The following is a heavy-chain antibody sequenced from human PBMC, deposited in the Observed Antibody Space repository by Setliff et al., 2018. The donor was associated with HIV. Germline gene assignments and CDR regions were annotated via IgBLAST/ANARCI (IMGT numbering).Heavy chain of an antibody. CDR1: GGSISSGGFY. V-gene: IGHV4-61*10. D-gene: IGHD1-1*01. Sequence: PSETLSLTCTVSGGSISSGGFYWSWIRQPAGKGLEWIGRIYYTGITNYNPSLKSRVTMSIDTSKNQFSLKLTSVTAADTAVYYCARRNYNPNGFDPWGQETLVTVSS. J-gene: IGHJ5*01. CDR2: IYYTGIT. CDR3: ARRNYNPNGFDP.